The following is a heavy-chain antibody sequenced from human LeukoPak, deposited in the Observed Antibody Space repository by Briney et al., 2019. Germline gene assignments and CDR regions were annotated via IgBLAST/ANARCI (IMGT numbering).Heavy chain of an antibody. V-gene: IGHV5-51*01. CDR3: ARHDWQGETGYGDY. Sequence: RGESLKISCKGSGYTFTNYWIGWVRQMPGKGLEWMGIIYPGDSDTRYSPSFQGQVTISADKSISTAYLQWSSLKASDTAMYYCARHDWQGETGYGDYWGQGTLVTVSS. D-gene: IGHD3-9*01. J-gene: IGHJ4*02. CDR2: IYPGDSDT. CDR1: GYTFTNYW.